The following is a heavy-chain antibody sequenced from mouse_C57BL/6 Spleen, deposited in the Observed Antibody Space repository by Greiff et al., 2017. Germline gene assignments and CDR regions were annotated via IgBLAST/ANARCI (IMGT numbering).Heavy chain of an antibody. V-gene: IGHV3-6*01. J-gene: IGHJ3*01. CDR1: GYSITSGYY. D-gene: IGHD2-3*01. Sequence: VQLKESGPGLVKPSQSLSLTCSVTGYSITSGYYWNWIRQFPGNKLEWMGYISYDGSNNYNPSLKNRISITRDTSKNQFFLKLNSVTTEDTATYYCARVDGYPRAYWGQGTLVTVSA. CDR3: ARVDGYPRAY. CDR2: ISYDGSN.